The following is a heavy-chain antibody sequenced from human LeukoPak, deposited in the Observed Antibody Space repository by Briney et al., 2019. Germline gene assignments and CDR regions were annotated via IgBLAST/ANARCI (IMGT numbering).Heavy chain of an antibody. V-gene: IGHV3-30*04. J-gene: IGHJ2*01. CDR1: GFPFSIYA. CDR3: ARVPLYDGSEYYYHWYFDL. Sequence: GGSLRLSCAASGFPFSIYALHWVRQAPGKGLEGVAVISHDGHNKYYADSVKGRFTISRDNYNNTLFLQMNSLRTEDAAVYSCARVPLYDGSEYYYHWYFDLWGRGTLVTVSS. CDR2: ISHDGHNK. D-gene: IGHD3-22*01.